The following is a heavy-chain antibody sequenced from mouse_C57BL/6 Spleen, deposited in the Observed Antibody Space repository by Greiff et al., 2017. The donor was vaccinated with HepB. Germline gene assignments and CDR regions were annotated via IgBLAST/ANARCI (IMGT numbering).Heavy chain of an antibody. D-gene: IGHD2-1*01. Sequence: VKLMESGAELVKPGASVKISCKASGYAFSSYWMNWVKQRPGKGLEWIGQIYPGDGDTNYNGKFKGKATLTADKSSSTAYMQLSSLTSEDSAVYFCARSRDYGNYDAMDYWGQGTSVTVSS. V-gene: IGHV1-80*01. CDR2: IYPGDGDT. J-gene: IGHJ4*01. CDR3: ARSRDYGNYDAMDY. CDR1: GYAFSSYW.